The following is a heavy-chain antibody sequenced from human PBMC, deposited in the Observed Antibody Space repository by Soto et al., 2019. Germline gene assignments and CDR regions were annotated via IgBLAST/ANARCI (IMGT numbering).Heavy chain of an antibody. J-gene: IGHJ4*02. CDR2: LYWDDDK. D-gene: IGHD3-3*01. CDR3: AHRVLRTVFGLVTTTAIYFDF. Sequence: QITLNESGPTVVRPTETLTLTCRFSGFSLTTSGVGVGWIRQSPGKAPEWLALLYWDDDKRYSASLKSRLTITKDTSKNQVVLTVSDLDPTDTATYYCAHRVLRTVFGLVTTTAIYFDFWGQGTPVDVSA. V-gene: IGHV2-5*02. CDR1: GFSLTTSGVG.